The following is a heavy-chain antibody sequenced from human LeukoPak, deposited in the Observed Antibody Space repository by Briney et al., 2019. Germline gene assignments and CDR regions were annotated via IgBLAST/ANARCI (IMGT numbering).Heavy chain of an antibody. CDR1: GFTFRIYS. CDR3: ARDQSPYYDFLTLAY. CDR2: IGPSSGDI. D-gene: IGHD3-9*01. J-gene: IGHJ4*02. V-gene: IGHV3-21*01. Sequence: GGSLRLSCAASGFTFRIYSMNWVRQAPGTGLEWVSSIGPSSGDIYYADSVKGRFTISRDNAKNSLYLQMNSLRDEDTAVYYCARDQSPYYDFLTLAYWGQGTLVTVSS.